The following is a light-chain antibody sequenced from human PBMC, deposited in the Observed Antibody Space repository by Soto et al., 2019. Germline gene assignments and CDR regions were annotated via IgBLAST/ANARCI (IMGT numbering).Light chain of an antibody. V-gene: IGKV1-39*01. CDR3: HQCYTPPPT. Sequence: DIQVTQSPSSLSASVGDRVTITCRTSQNIASYLNWFQQKPGKATKLLISGASKLQIGVPSRVSGSGSGTDFTLTINSLQPDDFATYYCHQCYTPPPTFGQGTRVEI. CDR2: GAS. CDR1: QNIASY. J-gene: IGKJ1*01.